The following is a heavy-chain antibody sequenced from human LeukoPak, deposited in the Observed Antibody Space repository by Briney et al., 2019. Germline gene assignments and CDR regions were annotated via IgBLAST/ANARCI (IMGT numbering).Heavy chain of an antibody. CDR1: GFTLSTYG. Sequence: GGSLRLSCAASGFTLSTYGMHWVRQAPGKGLEWVAFIWHDGTNKYYADSVKGRFSISRDDSKNTLYLQMNSLRAEDTAVYYCAPAGEGGQGTLVTVSS. CDR3: APAGE. J-gene: IGHJ4*02. V-gene: IGHV3-30*02. D-gene: IGHD3-16*01. CDR2: IWHDGTNK.